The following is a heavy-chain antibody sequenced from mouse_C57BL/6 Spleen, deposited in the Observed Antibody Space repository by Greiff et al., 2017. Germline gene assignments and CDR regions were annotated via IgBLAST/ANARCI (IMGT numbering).Heavy chain of an antibody. Sequence: QVQLQQPGAELVRPGSSVKLSCKASGYTFTSYWMHWVKQRPIQGLEWIGNIDPSDSETHYNQKFKDKATLTVDKSSSTAYMQLSSLTSEDSAVXYCARYYGNYYFDYWGQGTTLTVSS. D-gene: IGHD2-1*01. V-gene: IGHV1-52*01. CDR2: IDPSDSET. CDR1: GYTFTSYW. CDR3: ARYYGNYYFDY. J-gene: IGHJ2*01.